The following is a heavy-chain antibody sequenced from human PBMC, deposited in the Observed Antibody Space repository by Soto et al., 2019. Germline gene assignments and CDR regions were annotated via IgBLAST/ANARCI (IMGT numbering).Heavy chain of an antibody. V-gene: IGHV1-18*01. CDR2: ISAYNGNT. D-gene: IGHD2-15*01. Sequence: ASVKVSCKASGYTFTSYGISWVRQAPGQGLEWMGWISAYNGNTNYAQKLQGRVTMTTDTSTSTAYMELRSLRSDDTAVYYCASSFGGGYCSGGSCYPYWGQGTLVTVSS. J-gene: IGHJ4*02. CDR3: ASSFGGGYCSGGSCYPY. CDR1: GYTFTSYG.